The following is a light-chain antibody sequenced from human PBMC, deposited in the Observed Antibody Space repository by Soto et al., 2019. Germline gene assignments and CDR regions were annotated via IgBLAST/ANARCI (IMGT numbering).Light chain of an antibody. J-gene: IGKJ2*01. CDR3: QQSYSTPYT. CDR1: QRITAY. V-gene: IGKV1-39*01. Sequence: DIQMTQSPSSLSASVGDRVTITCRASQRITAYLNWYQHKAGKAPQLLIYAASSLHSGVPSRFSGSGSGTDFTLTISSLQPEDFATYYCQQSYSTPYTFGQGTKLEIK. CDR2: AAS.